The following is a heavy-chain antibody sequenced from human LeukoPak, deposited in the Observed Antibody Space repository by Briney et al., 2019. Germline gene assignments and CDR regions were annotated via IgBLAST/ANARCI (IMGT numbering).Heavy chain of an antibody. Sequence: GGSLRPSCAASGFTFSSYGMHWVRQAPGKGLEWVAVIWYDGSNKYYADSVKGRFTISRDNSKNTLYLQMNSLRAEGTAVYYCARGGDGYTDWYFDLWGRGTLVTVSS. V-gene: IGHV3-33*01. J-gene: IGHJ2*01. CDR2: IWYDGSNK. CDR3: ARGGDGYTDWYFDL. D-gene: IGHD5-24*01. CDR1: GFTFSSYG.